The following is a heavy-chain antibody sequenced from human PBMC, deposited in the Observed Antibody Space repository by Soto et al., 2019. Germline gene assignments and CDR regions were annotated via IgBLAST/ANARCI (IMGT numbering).Heavy chain of an antibody. V-gene: IGHV4-30-4*01. CDR1: GGSISDGAYY. CDR2: IYDSGNT. J-gene: IGHJ4*02. CDR3: ASGLSGDKVDQ. Sequence: QVQLQESGPGLVKPSQTLSLTCTVSGGSISDGAYYWSWIRQPPGKGLEWIGHIYDSGNTYNNPSLKSRLTISVDTSKNHFSLNRNSVTAADPAVYYCASGLSGDKVDQWGQGNLVTVSS. D-gene: IGHD2-21*01.